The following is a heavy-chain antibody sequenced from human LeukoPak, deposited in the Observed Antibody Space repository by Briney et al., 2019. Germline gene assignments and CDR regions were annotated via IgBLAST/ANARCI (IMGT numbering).Heavy chain of an antibody. CDR3: ARLKELERSPFDY. CDR2: IKQDGSEK. Sequence: GGSLRLSCAASGFTFKNYWMSWVRQAPGKGLEWVANIKQDGSEKYYVDSVKGRFTISRDNAKNSLYLQMNSLRAEDTAVYYCARLKELERSPFDYWGQGTLVTVSS. D-gene: IGHD1-1*01. CDR1: GFTFKNYW. V-gene: IGHV3-7*01. J-gene: IGHJ4*02.